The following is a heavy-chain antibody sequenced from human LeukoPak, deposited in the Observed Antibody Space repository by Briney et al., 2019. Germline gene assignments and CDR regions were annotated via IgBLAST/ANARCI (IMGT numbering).Heavy chain of an antibody. CDR2: IIPILGIA. CDR3: AGGGWNYPYYFDY. V-gene: IGHV1-69*02. Sequence: ASVKVSCKASGGTFSSYTISWLRQAPGRGLEWMGRIIPILGIANYAQKFQGRVTITADKSTSTAYMELSSLRSEENAVYYCAGGGWNYPYYFDYWGQGTMVSVSS. J-gene: IGHJ4*02. CDR1: GGTFSSYT. D-gene: IGHD1-7*01.